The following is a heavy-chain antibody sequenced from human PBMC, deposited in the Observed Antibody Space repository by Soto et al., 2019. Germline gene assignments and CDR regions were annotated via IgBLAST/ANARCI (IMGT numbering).Heavy chain of an antibody. Sequence: QVQLVESGGGVVQPGRSLRLSCAASGFTFSNYGMHWVRQAPGKGLEWVAVISYDGTNKYYADSVKGRFTISMDNSKNTLYLQMNSLRAEDTAVYQCAKAGGRRFWPFDSWGQGTLVTVS. CDR1: GFTFSNYG. CDR3: AKAGGRRFWPFDS. CDR2: ISYDGTNK. D-gene: IGHD3-3*01. V-gene: IGHV3-30*18. J-gene: IGHJ5*01.